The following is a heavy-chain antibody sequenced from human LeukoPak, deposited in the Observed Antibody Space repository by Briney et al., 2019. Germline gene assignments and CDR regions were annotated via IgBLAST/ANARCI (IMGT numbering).Heavy chain of an antibody. CDR3: ARVPALGGGFDY. J-gene: IGHJ4*02. CDR1: GYTFTSYG. CDR2: IIPILGIA. D-gene: IGHD3-16*01. V-gene: IGHV1-69*04. Sequence: GASVKVSCKASGYTFTSYGISWVRQAPGQGLEWMGRIIPILGIANYAQKFQGRVTITADKSTSTAYMELSSLRSEDTAAYYCARVPALGGGFDYWGQGTLVTVSS.